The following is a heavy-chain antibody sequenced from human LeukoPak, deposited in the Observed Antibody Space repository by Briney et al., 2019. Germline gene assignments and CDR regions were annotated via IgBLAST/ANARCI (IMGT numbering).Heavy chain of an antibody. J-gene: IGHJ6*02. CDR2: INSDGSTT. CDR3: ARALQGRMDD. Sequence: GGSLTLTCAASGFTFTSYLLHWVRQAPGRGLVWVSRINSDGSTTNYADSVKGRFTISRDNAKNTLYLQMNSLRVEDTAVCYCARALQGRMDDWGQGTTVTVSS. V-gene: IGHV3-74*01. CDR1: GFTFTSYL.